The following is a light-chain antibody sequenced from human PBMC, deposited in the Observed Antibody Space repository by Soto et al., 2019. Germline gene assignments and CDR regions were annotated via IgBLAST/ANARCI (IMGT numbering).Light chain of an antibody. J-gene: IGKJ1*01. CDR2: DAS. V-gene: IGKV3-11*01. CDR3: QHRSNSPPTWT. CDR1: QSIGSY. Sequence: EIVLTQSPATLSLSPGDRATLSCRASQSIGSYLAWYQQKPGQAPSLLIYDASNRATGITGRFSGSGSGTDFTPTISSLEPEDFAVYFCQHRSNSPPTWTFGQGTKVEIK.